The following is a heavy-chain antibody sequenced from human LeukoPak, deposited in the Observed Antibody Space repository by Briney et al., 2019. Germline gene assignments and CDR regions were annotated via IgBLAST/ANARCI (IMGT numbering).Heavy chain of an antibody. D-gene: IGHD5-18*01. J-gene: IGHJ4*02. CDR1: GFTFSSYG. CDR2: ISGNGGRT. Sequence: GGSLRLSCAASGFTFSSYGMSWVRQAPGKGLEGVSAISGNGGRTDYADSVKGRFTISRDNSKNTLYLQMNSLRAEDTAIYYCAKDPSRGYSYGFWGQGTLVTVSS. CDR3: AKDPSRGYSYGF. V-gene: IGHV3-23*01.